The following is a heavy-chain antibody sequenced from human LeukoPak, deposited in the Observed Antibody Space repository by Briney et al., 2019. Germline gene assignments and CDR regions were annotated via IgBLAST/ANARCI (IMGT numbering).Heavy chain of an antibody. Sequence: RGPLRLSCAVSGFALSSDWTHWLRQAPGKGQVWLSGINSGGISTSYTDSVKGGFTISGDNSKKTLYQKMNSLRAEDTAVYYCAKTCSGWLELCYWGLGTLVTVSS. CDR1: GFALSSDW. CDR2: INSGGIST. D-gene: IGHD6-19*01. CDR3: AKTCSGWLELCY. V-gene: IGHV3-74*01. J-gene: IGHJ4*02.